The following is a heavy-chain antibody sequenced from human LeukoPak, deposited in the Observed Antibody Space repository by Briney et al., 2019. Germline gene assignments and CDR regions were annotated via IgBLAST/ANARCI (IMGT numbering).Heavy chain of an antibody. J-gene: IGHJ6*03. V-gene: IGHV1-69*06. CDR2: IIPIFGAA. CDR1: GYTFTSYG. CDR3: ARARIAAGTHYYMDV. Sequence: ASVKVSCKASGYTFTSYGISWVRQAPGQGLEWMGGIIPIFGAANYAQKFQGRVTITADKSTSTAYMELSSLRSEDTAVYYCARARIAAGTHYYMDVWGKGTTVTVSS. D-gene: IGHD6-13*01.